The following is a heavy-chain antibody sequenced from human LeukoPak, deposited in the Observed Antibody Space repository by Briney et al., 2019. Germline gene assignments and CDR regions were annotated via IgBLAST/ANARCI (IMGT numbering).Heavy chain of an antibody. D-gene: IGHD6-19*01. CDR1: GFIFSDHY. V-gene: IGHV3-69-1*01. Sequence: PGGSLRLSCVASGFIFSDHYMNWVRQAPGKRLEWVSSISSSGNSIYYADSVKGRFTISRDNAKNSLYLQMNSLRAEDTAVYYCARGITSSGWTFYYYYYYMDVWGKGTTVTVSS. CDR2: ISSSGNSI. CDR3: ARGITSSGWTFYYYYYYMDV. J-gene: IGHJ6*03.